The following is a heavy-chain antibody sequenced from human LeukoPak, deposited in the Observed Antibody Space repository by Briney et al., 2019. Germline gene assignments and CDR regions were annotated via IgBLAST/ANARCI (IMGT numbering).Heavy chain of an antibody. V-gene: IGHV4-4*07. CDR1: GGSISSYY. Sequence: PSETLSLTCTVSGGSISSYYWSWIRHPAGKGLEWIGRIYTSGSTNYNPSLKSRVTMSVDTSKNQFSLKLSSVTAADTAVYYCARVTEYYDFWSGYYRYMDVWGKGTTVTVSS. CDR2: IYTSGST. D-gene: IGHD3-3*01. J-gene: IGHJ6*03. CDR3: ARVTEYYDFWSGYYRYMDV.